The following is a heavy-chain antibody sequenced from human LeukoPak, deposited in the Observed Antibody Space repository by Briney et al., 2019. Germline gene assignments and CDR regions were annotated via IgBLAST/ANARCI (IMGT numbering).Heavy chain of an antibody. J-gene: IGHJ4*02. V-gene: IGHV3-7*01. Sequence: GRSLRLSCAASGFTFSSYWMSWVRQAPGKGLEWVANIKQDGSEKYYVDSVKGRFTISRDNAKNSLYLQMNSLRAEDTAVYYCARSPDYYDSSGYYYDYWGQGTLVTVSS. D-gene: IGHD3-22*01. CDR2: IKQDGSEK. CDR1: GFTFSSYW. CDR3: ARSPDYYDSSGYYYDY.